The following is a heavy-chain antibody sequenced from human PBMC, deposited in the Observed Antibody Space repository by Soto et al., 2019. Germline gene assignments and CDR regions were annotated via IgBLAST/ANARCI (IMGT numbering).Heavy chain of an antibody. D-gene: IGHD3-3*01. CDR3: AMFLGVDGAGYYYYYGKDV. CDR1: GFTFSSYG. J-gene: IGHJ6*02. CDR2: IWYDGSNK. Sequence: QVQLVESGGGVVQPGRSLRLSCAASGFTFSSYGMHWVRQAPGKGLEWVAAIWYDGSNKYYADSVKGRFTISRDNSKNTLYLQMNSLRAEDTAVYYCAMFLGVDGAGYYYYYGKDVWGQGTTVTVSS. V-gene: IGHV3-33*01.